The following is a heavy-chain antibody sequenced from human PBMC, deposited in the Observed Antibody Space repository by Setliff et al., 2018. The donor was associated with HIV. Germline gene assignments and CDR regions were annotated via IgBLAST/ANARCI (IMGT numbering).Heavy chain of an antibody. CDR2: IDDRGST. V-gene: IGHV4-39*01. Sequence: SETLSLTCTVSGGSIRSSNYYWAWIRQTPGKGLEWIASIDDRGSTHHSPSLKSRVTMAVDTPKNQFSLHLASVTAADRAIYYCARGEGWLQFGYWGQGTLVTVSS. CDR3: ARGEGWLQFGY. D-gene: IGHD5-12*01. J-gene: IGHJ4*02. CDR1: GGSIRSSNYY.